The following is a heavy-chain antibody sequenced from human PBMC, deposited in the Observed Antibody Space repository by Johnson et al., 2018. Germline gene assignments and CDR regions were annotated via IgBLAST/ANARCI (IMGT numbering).Heavy chain of an antibody. Sequence: QVQLVESGGGVVQPGRSLRLSCAASGFTFSNYGMHWVRQSPGKGLEWVAVISYDGSNKYYADSVKGRFTISRDNSKNTLYLQMNSLSAEDTAVSYCARIAPYSSSWWGAFDIWGQGTMVTVSS. J-gene: IGHJ3*02. CDR2: ISYDGSNK. CDR1: GFTFSNYG. CDR3: ARIAPYSSSWWGAFDI. V-gene: IGHV3-30*03. D-gene: IGHD6-13*01.